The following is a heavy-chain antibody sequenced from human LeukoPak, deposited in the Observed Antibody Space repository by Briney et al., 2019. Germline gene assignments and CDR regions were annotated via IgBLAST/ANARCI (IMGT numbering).Heavy chain of an antibody. Sequence: GASVKVSCKASGGTFSSYAISWVRQAPGQGLEWMGWISTYNGDTNYAQMLQGRVTMTTDTSTSTAYMELRSLRFDDTAVYYCARGSSYGFSMPYWGQGTLVTVSP. CDR2: ISTYNGDT. V-gene: IGHV1-18*01. D-gene: IGHD5-18*01. J-gene: IGHJ4*02. CDR1: GGTFSSYA. CDR3: ARGSSYGFSMPY.